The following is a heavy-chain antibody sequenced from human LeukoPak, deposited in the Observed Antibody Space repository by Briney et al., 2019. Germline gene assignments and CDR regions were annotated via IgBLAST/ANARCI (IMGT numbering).Heavy chain of an antibody. Sequence: ASVKVSCKASGYTFTDYYIHWVKQAPGKGLEWMGRVDPEDDETVYAEKFQGRVTLTADTSPDTTYMELSSLRTEDTAVYYCATAVLRGVIGLYYFDYWGQGTLVTVSS. CDR3: ATAVLRGVIGLYYFDY. CDR1: GYTFTDYY. J-gene: IGHJ4*02. D-gene: IGHD3-10*01. V-gene: IGHV1-69-2*01. CDR2: VDPEDDET.